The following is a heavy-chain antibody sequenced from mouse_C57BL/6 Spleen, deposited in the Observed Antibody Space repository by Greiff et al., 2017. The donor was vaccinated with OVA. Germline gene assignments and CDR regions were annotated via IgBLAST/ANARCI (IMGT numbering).Heavy chain of an antibody. Sequence: EVKVIESGGGLVKPGGSLKLSCAASGFTFSSYAMSWVRQTPEKRLEWVATISDGGSYTYYPDNVKGRFTISRDNAKNNLYLQMSHLKSEDTAMYYCARGGLRRGLDYFDYWGQGTTLTVSS. D-gene: IGHD2-4*01. CDR3: ARGGLRRGLDYFDY. CDR2: ISDGGSYT. V-gene: IGHV5-4*03. J-gene: IGHJ2*01. CDR1: GFTFSSYA.